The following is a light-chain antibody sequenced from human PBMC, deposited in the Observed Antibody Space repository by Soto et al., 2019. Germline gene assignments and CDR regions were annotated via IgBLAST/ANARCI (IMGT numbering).Light chain of an antibody. CDR3: QQYNSYPLT. J-gene: IGKJ4*01. CDR1: QGISSY. Sequence: IQLTQFPSSLSASVGDRVTITCRASQGISSYLAWFQQKPGKAPKSLIYDASSLQSGVPSRFSGSRSGTDFTFTISSLQPEDFATYYCQQYNSYPLTFGGGTKVDIK. V-gene: IGKV1-16*01. CDR2: DAS.